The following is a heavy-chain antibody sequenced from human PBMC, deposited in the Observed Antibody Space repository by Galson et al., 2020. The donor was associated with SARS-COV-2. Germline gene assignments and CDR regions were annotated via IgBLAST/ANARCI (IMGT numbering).Heavy chain of an antibody. CDR1: DDSMSDDSMSGYY. J-gene: IGHJ3*02. V-gene: IGHV4-4*07. D-gene: IGHD3-16*01. Sequence: SETLSLTCTVSDDSMSDDSMSGYYWSWIRLPAGKGLEWIGRIYTSGGANYNPSFENRVTMSIDMSKNQFSLKLNSVTAADAAVYYCARVVDSATYAPSGPDAFDIWGQGTKVTVSS. CDR2: IYTSGGA. CDR3: ARVVDSATYAPSGPDAFDI.